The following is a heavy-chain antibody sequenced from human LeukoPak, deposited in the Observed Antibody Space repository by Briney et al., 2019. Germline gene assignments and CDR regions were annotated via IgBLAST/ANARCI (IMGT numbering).Heavy chain of an antibody. CDR2: MNPNSGNT. CDR1: GYTFTSYD. Sequence: ASVKVSCKASGYTFTSYDINWVRQATGQGLEGMGWMNPNSGNTGYAQKFQGRVTMTRNTSISTAYMELSSLRSEDTAVYYCARELRYSYGYYYYYYMDVWGKGTTVTISS. D-gene: IGHD5-18*01. CDR3: ARELRYSYGYYYYYYMDV. J-gene: IGHJ6*03. V-gene: IGHV1-8*01.